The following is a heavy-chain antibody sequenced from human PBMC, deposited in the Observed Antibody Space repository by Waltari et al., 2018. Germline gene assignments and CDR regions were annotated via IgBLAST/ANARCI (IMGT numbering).Heavy chain of an antibody. J-gene: IGHJ5*02. Sequence: QITLKESGPSMVKATETLTLTCTFSGFSLTATGEAVAWSRQPPGTALEWRGFGHWDGDKRYSPSLRDRVTFTMDTSKNEVILTLTNIVPGDAGTYFCAHSRYIRGWPNWFDPWGQGTPVTVSA. V-gene: IGHV2-5*02. CDR1: GFSLTATGEA. D-gene: IGHD6-19*01. CDR2: GHWDGDK. CDR3: AHSRYIRGWPNWFDP.